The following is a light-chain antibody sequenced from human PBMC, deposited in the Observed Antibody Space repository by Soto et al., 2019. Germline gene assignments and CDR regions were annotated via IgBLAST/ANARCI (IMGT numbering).Light chain of an antibody. Sequence: DIQMTQSPSSVSASVGDRVTITCRASQGLSSWLAWYQQTPGRAPKLLIYAASNLQSGVPSRFSGSGSGTDFTLTISSLQPEDFATYYCQQTYISPWTFGQGTTVEIK. CDR1: QGLSSW. J-gene: IGKJ1*01. V-gene: IGKV1-12*01. CDR3: QQTYISPWT. CDR2: AAS.